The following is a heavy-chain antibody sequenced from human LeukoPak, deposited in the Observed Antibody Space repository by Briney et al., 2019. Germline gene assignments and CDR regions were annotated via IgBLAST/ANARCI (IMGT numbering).Heavy chain of an antibody. CDR3: ARVVALGAAGYYFDY. D-gene: IGHD6-13*01. Sequence: KSSETLSLTCTVSGGSISSYYWSWIRQPPGKGLEWIGYIYYSGSTNYNPSLKSRVTISVDTSKNQFSLKLSSVTAADTAVYYCARVVALGAAGYYFDYWGQGSLVTVSS. CDR2: IYYSGST. J-gene: IGHJ4*02. CDR1: GGSISSYY. V-gene: IGHV4-59*01.